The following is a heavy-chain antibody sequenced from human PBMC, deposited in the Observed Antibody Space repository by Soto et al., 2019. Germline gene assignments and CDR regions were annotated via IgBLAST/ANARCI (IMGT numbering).Heavy chain of an antibody. CDR2: IIPIFSSR. D-gene: IGHD3-16*01. Sequence: QVHLVQSGAEVKKPGSSVKVSCKTSRDTFNKYAFNWVRQAPGQGLEWMGWIIPIFSSRNYAEKFQGRVTITADDSTSTDYMELRSLRFEDTAVYYCARGETYLGVWGQGTTVTVSS. CDR3: ARGETYLGV. CDR1: RDTFNKYA. V-gene: IGHV1-69*01. J-gene: IGHJ6*02.